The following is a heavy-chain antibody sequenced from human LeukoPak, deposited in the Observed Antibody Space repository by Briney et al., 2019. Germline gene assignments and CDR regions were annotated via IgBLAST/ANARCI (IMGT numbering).Heavy chain of an antibody. CDR3: ARAQDPAKYCSSTSCLYGMDV. CDR2: INAGNGNT. J-gene: IGHJ6*02. D-gene: IGHD2-2*01. Sequence: ASVKVSCKASGYTFTSCAMHWVRQAPGQRLEWMGWINAGNGNTKYSQKFQGRVAITRDTSASTAYMELSSLRSEDTAVYYCARAQDPAKYCSSTSCLYGMDVWGQGTTVTVSS. V-gene: IGHV1-3*01. CDR1: GYTFTSCA.